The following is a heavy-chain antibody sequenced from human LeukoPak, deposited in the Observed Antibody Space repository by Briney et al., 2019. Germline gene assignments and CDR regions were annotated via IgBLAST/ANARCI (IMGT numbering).Heavy chain of an antibody. V-gene: IGHV3-48*01. CDR1: GFTFSSYS. CDR2: ISSSGFTI. D-gene: IGHD4-23*01. CDR3: ARGDYGGPSGMNLQH. Sequence: GVSLRFSCAASGFTFSSYSMNWVRQAPGKGLEWVSYISSSGFTIYYSDFVKGRFTISRDNANNSLYMQMGSLRAEDTAVYYCARGDYGGPSGMNLQHWGQGTLVTVSS. J-gene: IGHJ1*01.